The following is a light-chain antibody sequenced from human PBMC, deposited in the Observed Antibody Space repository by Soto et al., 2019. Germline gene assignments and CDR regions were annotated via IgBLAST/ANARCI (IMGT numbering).Light chain of an antibody. CDR3: SSFAGSSTLV. Sequence: QSALTQPRSVSGSPGQSVTISCTGTSSDVGGYNYVSWYQQHPGKAPKVIIYDVSKRPSGVPDRFSGSKSGSTASLTISGLQAEDESDDYCSSFAGSSTLVFGGGTKLTVL. V-gene: IGLV2-11*01. CDR2: DVS. J-gene: IGLJ2*01. CDR1: SSDVGGYNY.